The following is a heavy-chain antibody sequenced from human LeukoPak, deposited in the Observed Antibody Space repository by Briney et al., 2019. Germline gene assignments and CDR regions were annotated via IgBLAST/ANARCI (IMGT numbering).Heavy chain of an antibody. Sequence: GGSLRLSCAASGIPFTNAWMSWVRQAPGEGLEWVDLIKSKTDGGTTDYAAPVKGRFTISRDDSKNTLYLQMSSLKTEDTAVYYCTIIGYCTNGVCPTHYCWGQGTLVTVSS. J-gene: IGHJ4*02. D-gene: IGHD2-8*01. CDR1: GIPFTNAW. V-gene: IGHV3-15*01. CDR2: IKSKTDGGTT. CDR3: TIIGYCTNGVCPTHYC.